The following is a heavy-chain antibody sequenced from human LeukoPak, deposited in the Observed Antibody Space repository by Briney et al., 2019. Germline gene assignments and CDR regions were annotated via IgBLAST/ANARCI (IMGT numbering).Heavy chain of an antibody. V-gene: IGHV3-21*01. Sequence: GGSLRLSCAASGFTFSSYSMNWVRQAPGKGLEWVSSISSSSSYIYYADSVKGRFTISRDNAKNSLYLQMNSLRAEDTAVYYCARGPTRFYECDYWGQGTLVTVSS. CDR2: ISSSSSYI. J-gene: IGHJ4*02. CDR1: GFTFSSYS. D-gene: IGHD3-3*01. CDR3: ARGPTRFYECDY.